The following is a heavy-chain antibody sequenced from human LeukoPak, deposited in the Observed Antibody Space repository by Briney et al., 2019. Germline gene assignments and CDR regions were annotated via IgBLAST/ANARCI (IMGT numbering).Heavy chain of an antibody. Sequence: PSETLSLTCAVPGYSISSGYYWGWIRQPPGKGLEWIGSIYHSGSTYYNPSLKSRVTISVDTSKNQFSLKLSSVTAADTAVYYCATAYYDFWSGYPKSWFDPWGQGTLVTVSS. CDR2: IYHSGST. J-gene: IGHJ5*02. D-gene: IGHD3-3*01. CDR3: ATAYYDFWSGYPKSWFDP. V-gene: IGHV4-38-2*01. CDR1: GYSISSGYY.